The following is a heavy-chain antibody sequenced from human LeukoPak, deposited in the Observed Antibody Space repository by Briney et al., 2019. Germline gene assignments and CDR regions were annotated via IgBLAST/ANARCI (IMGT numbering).Heavy chain of an antibody. V-gene: IGHV3-9*01. J-gene: IGHJ4*02. Sequence: PGGSLRLSCAASGFTFDDYAIHWVRQAPGKGLEWVSGITWNSGSIGYADSVKGRFTISRGNAKNSLYLQMNSLRAEDTALYYCAKAYSSSWYPYYFDNWGQGTLVTVSS. CDR2: ITWNSGSI. CDR3: AKAYSSSWYPYYFDN. CDR1: GFTFDDYA. D-gene: IGHD6-13*01.